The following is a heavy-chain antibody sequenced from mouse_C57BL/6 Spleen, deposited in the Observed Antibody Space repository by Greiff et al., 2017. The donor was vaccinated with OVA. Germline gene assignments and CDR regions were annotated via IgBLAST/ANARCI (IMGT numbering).Heavy chain of an antibody. V-gene: IGHV1-81*01. J-gene: IGHJ4*01. CDR1: GYTFTSYG. CDR2: IYPRSGNT. D-gene: IGHD3-3*01. CDR3: ARGDVGYAMDY. Sequence: QVQLQQSGAELARPGASVKLSCKASGYTFTSYGISWVKQRTGQGLEWIGEIYPRSGNTYYNEKFKGKATLTADKSSSTAYMELRSLASEDSAVYFCARGDVGYAMDYWGQGTSVTVSS.